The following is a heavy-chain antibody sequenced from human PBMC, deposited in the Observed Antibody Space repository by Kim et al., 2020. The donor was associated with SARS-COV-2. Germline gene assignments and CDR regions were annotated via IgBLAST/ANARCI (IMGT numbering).Heavy chain of an antibody. D-gene: IGHD4-4*01. CDR2: IYYTGST. Sequence: SETLSLTCTVPGGSISSGGYYWSWIRQHPGKGLEWNGYIYYTGSTYSNPSLKSRVTISVDTFTNQFSLKLSSLSAADTAVYYCARYNDYSTFEAYDIWGQGAMVTVSS. V-gene: IGHV4-31*03. J-gene: IGHJ3*02. CDR1: GGSISSGGYY. CDR3: ARYNDYSTFEAYDI.